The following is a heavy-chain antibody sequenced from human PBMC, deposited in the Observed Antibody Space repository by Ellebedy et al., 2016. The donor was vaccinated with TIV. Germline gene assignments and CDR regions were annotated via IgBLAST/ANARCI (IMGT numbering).Heavy chain of an antibody. V-gene: IGHV1-8*03. CDR1: GYSFSGHY. J-gene: IGHJ6*02. Sequence: AASVKVSCKTSGYSFSGHYLHWVRQATGQGLEWMGWMNPNSGNTGYAQKFQGRVTITRNTSISTAYMELSSLRSEDTAGYYCSRVYGSGSYLYYYYGMDVWGQGTTVTVSS. CDR3: SRVYGSGSYLYYYYGMDV. CDR2: MNPNSGNT. D-gene: IGHD3-10*01.